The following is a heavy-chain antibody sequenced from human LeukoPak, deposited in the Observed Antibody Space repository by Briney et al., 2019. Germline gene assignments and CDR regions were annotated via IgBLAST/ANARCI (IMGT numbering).Heavy chain of an antibody. CDR1: CSSYW. Sequence: CSSYWIGWVRQMLGKGLEWMGIIYPGDSDTRYSPSLQAQVTISVDTSIGTAYLQWSSLKASDTAIYYCARQNDFRLDYWGQGTLVTVSS. CDR3: ARQNDFRLDY. CDR2: IYPGDSDT. J-gene: IGHJ4*02. V-gene: IGHV5-51*01. D-gene: IGHD3-3*01.